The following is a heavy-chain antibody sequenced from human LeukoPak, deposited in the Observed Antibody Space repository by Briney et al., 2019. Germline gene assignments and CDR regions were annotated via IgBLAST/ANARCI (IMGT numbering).Heavy chain of an antibody. CDR3: ARVLSGSNFDY. CDR1: GGSISSNNW. V-gene: IGHV4-4*02. Sequence: PSGTLSLTCAVSGGSISSNNWWSWVRQPPGKGLEWIGEIFHSGSTNYNPSLKSRVTISVDKSKNQFSLRLSSMTAADTVVHYCARVLSGSNFDYWGQGTLVTVSS. CDR2: IFHSGST. D-gene: IGHD3-22*01. J-gene: IGHJ4*02.